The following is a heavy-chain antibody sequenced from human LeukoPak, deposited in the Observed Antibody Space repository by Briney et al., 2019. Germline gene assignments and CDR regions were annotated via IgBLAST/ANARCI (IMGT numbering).Heavy chain of an antibody. D-gene: IGHD3-10*01. CDR1: GSTFSRYW. CDR2: VKSDGSDT. V-gene: IGHV3-74*01. J-gene: IGHJ4*02. Sequence: GGSLRLSCAASGSTFSRYWMHWVRQAPAKGLVWVSRVKSDGSDTIYADSVKGRFTISRDNAKNTLYLQMDSLRAEDTAVYYCTTGIGNYYYYWGQGTLVTVAS. CDR3: TTGIGNYYYY.